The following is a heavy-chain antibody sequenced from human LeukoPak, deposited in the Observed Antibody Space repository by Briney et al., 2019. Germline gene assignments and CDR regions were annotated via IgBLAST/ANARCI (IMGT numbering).Heavy chain of an antibody. CDR1: GFIFSSYG. V-gene: IGHV3-30*18. Sequence: GGSLRLSCAASGFIFSSYGMHWVRQAPGKGLEWVAVISYDGGNIYYADSVKGRFTISRDNSKNTLYLQMNSLRAEDTAVYYCAKDLGGSGTFYKDLDYWGQGTLVTVSS. CDR2: ISYDGGNI. D-gene: IGHD3-10*01. CDR3: AKDLGGSGTFYKDLDY. J-gene: IGHJ4*02.